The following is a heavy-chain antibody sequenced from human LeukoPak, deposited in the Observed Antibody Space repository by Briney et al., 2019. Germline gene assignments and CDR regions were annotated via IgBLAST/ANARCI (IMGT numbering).Heavy chain of an antibody. Sequence: ASVKVSCKASGYTFTSDGISWVRQAPGQGLEWMGWISAYNGNTNYAQKLQGRVTMTTDTPTSTAYMELRSLRSDDTAVYYCARGVTLRYFDWSQRAFDYWGQGTLVTVSS. CDR2: ISAYNGNT. J-gene: IGHJ4*02. D-gene: IGHD3-9*01. CDR1: GYTFTSDG. V-gene: IGHV1-18*01. CDR3: ARGVTLRYFDWSQRAFDY.